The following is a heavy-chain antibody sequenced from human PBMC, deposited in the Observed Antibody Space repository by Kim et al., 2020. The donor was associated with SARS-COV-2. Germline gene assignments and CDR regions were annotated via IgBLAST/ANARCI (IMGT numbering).Heavy chain of an antibody. CDR1: GYTFTSYA. CDR3: ARAALTQTRFIGYCTNGVCYKNWFDP. D-gene: IGHD2-8*01. Sequence: ASVKVSCKASGYTFTSYAMNWVRQAPGQGLEWMGWINTNTGNPTYAQGFTGRFVFSLDTSVSTAYLQISSLKAEDTAVYYCARAALTQTRFIGYCTNGVCYKNWFDPWGQGTLVTVSS. J-gene: IGHJ5*02. V-gene: IGHV7-4-1*02. CDR2: INTNTGNP.